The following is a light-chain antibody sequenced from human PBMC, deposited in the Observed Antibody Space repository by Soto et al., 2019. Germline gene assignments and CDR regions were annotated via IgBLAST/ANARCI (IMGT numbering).Light chain of an antibody. V-gene: IGKV3-20*01. CDR2: DAS. Sequence: EFVLTQSPGTLSLSPGERATLSCRASQTVRNNYLAWYQQKPGHAPTLPIYDASSRATGIPDRFSGGGSGTYFSLTISRLEPEDFAVYYCQQFSSYSLTFGRGTKLEIK. CDR1: QTVRNNY. J-gene: IGKJ4*01. CDR3: QQFSSYSLT.